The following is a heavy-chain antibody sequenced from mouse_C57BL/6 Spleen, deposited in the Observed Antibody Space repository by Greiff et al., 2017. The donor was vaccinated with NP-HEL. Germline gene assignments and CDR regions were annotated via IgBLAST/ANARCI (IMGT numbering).Heavy chain of an antibody. J-gene: IGHJ1*03. D-gene: IGHD2-3*01. V-gene: IGHV3-1*01. CDR3: ARSKRLLWYFDV. CDR2: ISYSGST. Sequence: EVQLKESGPGMVKPSQSLSLTCTVTGYSITSGYDWHWIRHFPGNNLEWMGYISYSGSTNYNPSLHIPISITHDPYKNHFFLKLNSVTTEDTATDYCARSKRLLWYFDVWGTGTTVTVSS. CDR1: GYSITSGYD.